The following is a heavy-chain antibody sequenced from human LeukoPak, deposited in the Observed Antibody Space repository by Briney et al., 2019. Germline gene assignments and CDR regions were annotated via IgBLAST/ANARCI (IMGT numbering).Heavy chain of an antibody. CDR3: AREGRYCSSTSCSKSFDY. Sequence: SETLSLTCTVSGGSISSYYWSWVRQPPGKGLEWIGYIYYSGSTNYNPSLKSRVTISVDTSKNQFSLKLSSVTAADTAVYYCAREGRYCSSTSCSKSFDYWGQGTLVTVSS. J-gene: IGHJ4*02. CDR2: IYYSGST. V-gene: IGHV4-59*01. CDR1: GGSISSYY. D-gene: IGHD2-2*01.